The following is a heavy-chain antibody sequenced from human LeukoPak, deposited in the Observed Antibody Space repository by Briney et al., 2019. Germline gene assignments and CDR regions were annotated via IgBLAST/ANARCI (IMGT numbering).Heavy chain of an antibody. CDR1: GYTFTSYA. Sequence: GASVKVSCKASGYTFTSYAMHWVRQAPGQRLEWMGWINAGNGNTKYSRKFQGRVTITRDTSASTAYMELSSLGSEDTAVYYCARAMTTVTGGFDYWGQGTLVTVSS. D-gene: IGHD4-17*01. V-gene: IGHV1-3*01. J-gene: IGHJ4*02. CDR2: INAGNGNT. CDR3: ARAMTTVTGGFDY.